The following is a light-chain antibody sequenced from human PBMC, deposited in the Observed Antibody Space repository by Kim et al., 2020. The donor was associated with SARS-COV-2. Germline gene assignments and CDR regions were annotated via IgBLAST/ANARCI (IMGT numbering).Light chain of an antibody. V-gene: IGKV1-39*01. J-gene: IGKJ1*01. CDR2: DAS. Sequence: DIQMTQSPSSLSASVGDRVTITCRASQSITNSLNWYQQKPGKATTLLICDASNVKGGVPSRFSGSGSGTDFTLTISSLQPEDFATYYCQQSFGAPWTFGQGTKVDIK. CDR1: QSITNS. CDR3: QQSFGAPWT.